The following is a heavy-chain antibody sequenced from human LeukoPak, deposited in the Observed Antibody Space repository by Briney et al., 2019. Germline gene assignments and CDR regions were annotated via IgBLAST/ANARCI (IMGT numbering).Heavy chain of an antibody. J-gene: IGHJ5*02. Sequence: PGGSLRLSCAASGFTFSSYGMHWVRQAPGKGLEWVAVIWYDGSNKYYADSVKGRFTISRDNSKNTLYLQMNSLRAEDTAVYYCARAGDGSYCGGDRYHNWFDPWGQGTLVTVSS. CDR1: GFTFSSYG. CDR2: IWYDGSNK. D-gene: IGHD2-21*02. CDR3: ARAGDGSYCGGDRYHNWFDP. V-gene: IGHV3-33*01.